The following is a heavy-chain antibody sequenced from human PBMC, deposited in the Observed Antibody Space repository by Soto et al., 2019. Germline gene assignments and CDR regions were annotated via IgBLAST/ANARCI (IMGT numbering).Heavy chain of an antibody. V-gene: IGHV3-74*01. D-gene: IGHD6-6*01. CDR3: ASPQEYSSTISFFYVLDV. J-gene: IGHJ6*02. CDR1: GFTFGKYW. CDR2: INSDGNEA. Sequence: GGSLRLSCAASGFTFGKYWMHWVRQASGKGLVWVARINSDGNEANYADSVKGRFTISRDNAKNTLYLQMNSLRAEDTAVYYSASPQEYSSTISFFYVLDVWGQGTTVTVSS.